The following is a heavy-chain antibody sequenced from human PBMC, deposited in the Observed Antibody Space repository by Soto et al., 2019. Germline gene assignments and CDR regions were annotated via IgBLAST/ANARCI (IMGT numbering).Heavy chain of an antibody. D-gene: IGHD5-18*01. CDR3: ARVNTTLVDHFDC. CDR2: MHRGGTT. CDR1: GFSVSATS. Sequence: GGSLRLSCVVSGFSVSATSISWVRQATGKGLEWVSLMHRGGTTDNADSVKGRFTTSRDKSKNTPYLHMNGLRVEDTAVYYCARVNTTLVDHFDCWGQGTLVTVSS. V-gene: IGHV3-53*01. J-gene: IGHJ4*02.